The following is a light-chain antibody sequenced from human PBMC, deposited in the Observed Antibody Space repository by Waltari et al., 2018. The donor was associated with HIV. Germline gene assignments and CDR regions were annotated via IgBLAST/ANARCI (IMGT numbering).Light chain of an antibody. CDR3: QQYSIAPWT. Sequence: EIVLTQSPGTLSLSPGERATLSCRASQTVDRNCLAWYQQTPGQAPRLLIYGASSRATGVPDRFSGSGSGTVFTLTISRLEPEDFAVFYCQQYSIAPWTFGQGTKVEV. V-gene: IGKV3-20*01. CDR2: GAS. J-gene: IGKJ1*01. CDR1: QTVDRNC.